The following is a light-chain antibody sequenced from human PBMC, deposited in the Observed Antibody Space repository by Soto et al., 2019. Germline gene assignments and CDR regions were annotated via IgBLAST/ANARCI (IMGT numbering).Light chain of an antibody. V-gene: IGLV2-11*01. CDR2: DVS. Sequence: QSVLTQPRSVSGSPGQSVTISCTGTSNDVGGYNYVSWYQQHPGKAPKLIIYDVSKRPSGVPDRFSGSKSGNTASLTISGLQAEDEADYYCCSSAGTYTSVFGGGTKVTVL. CDR3: CSSAGTYTSV. J-gene: IGLJ3*02. CDR1: SNDVGGYNY.